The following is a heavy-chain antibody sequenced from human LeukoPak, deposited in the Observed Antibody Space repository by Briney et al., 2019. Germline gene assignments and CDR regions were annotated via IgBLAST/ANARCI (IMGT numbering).Heavy chain of an antibody. CDR1: GFTFSSYA. CDR2: ISGSGGST. V-gene: IGHV3-23*01. J-gene: IGHJ4*02. Sequence: GGSLRLSCAASGFTFSSYAMSWVRQAPGKGLEWVSAISGSGGSTYYADSVKGRFTISRDNSKNTLYLQMNSLRAEDTAVYYCARGGYSGYDYEGEYFDYWGQGTLVTVSS. CDR3: ARGGYSGYDYEGEYFDY. D-gene: IGHD5-12*01.